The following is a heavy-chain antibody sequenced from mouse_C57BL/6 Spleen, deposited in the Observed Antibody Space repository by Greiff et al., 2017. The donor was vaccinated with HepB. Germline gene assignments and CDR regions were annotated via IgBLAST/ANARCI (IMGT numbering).Heavy chain of an antibody. D-gene: IGHD1-1*01. CDR3: ARSDYGSQYYFDY. Sequence: VQLQQPGAELVRPGSSVKLSCKASGYTFTSYWMHWVKQRPIQGLEWIGNIDPSDSETHYNQKFKDKATLTVDKSSSTAYMQLSSLTSEDSAVYYCARSDYGSQYYFDYWGQGTTRTVSS. J-gene: IGHJ2*01. V-gene: IGHV1-52*01. CDR2: IDPSDSET. CDR1: GYTFTSYW.